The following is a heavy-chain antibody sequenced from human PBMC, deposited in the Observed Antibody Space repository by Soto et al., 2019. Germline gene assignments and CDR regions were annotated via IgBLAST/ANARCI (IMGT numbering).Heavy chain of an antibody. J-gene: IGHJ1*01. CDR1: GYNFFDYG. V-gene: IGHV1-18*01. D-gene: IGHD1-1*01. Sequence: QIQLVQSGAEVKKPGASVKVSCKASGYNFFDYGVSWVRQAPGQGLEWMGWVSPKSGNTEYARKVQSRVTMTTDISTSTAYMELRGLISDDTGVYYCARGRTVSSIGPLLVWGQGTLVSVSS. CDR2: VSPKSGNT. CDR3: ARGRTVSSIGPLLV.